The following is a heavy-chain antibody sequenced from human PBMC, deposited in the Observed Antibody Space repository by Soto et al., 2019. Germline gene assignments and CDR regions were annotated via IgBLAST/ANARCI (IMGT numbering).Heavy chain of an antibody. CDR2: TYYRSKWYN. Sequence: PSQTLSLTCAISGDSVSSNSAAWNWIRQSPSRGLEWLGRTYYRSKWYNDYAVSVKSRITINPDTSKNQFSLQLNSLTPEDTAVYYCAIWRLNWNEPSGHYFYGLDVWGQGTTVTVSS. CDR1: GDSVSSNSAA. D-gene: IGHD1-1*01. CDR3: AIWRLNWNEPSGHYFYGLDV. J-gene: IGHJ6*02. V-gene: IGHV6-1*01.